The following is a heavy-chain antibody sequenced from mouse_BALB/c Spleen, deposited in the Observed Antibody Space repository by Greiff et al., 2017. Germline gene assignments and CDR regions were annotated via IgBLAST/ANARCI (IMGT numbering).Heavy chain of an antibody. CDR3: ARGLYGNYPYFDV. Sequence: EVKLVESGGGLVKPGGSLKLSCAASGFTFSSYAMSWVRQTPEKRLEWVASISSGGSIYYPDSVKGRFTISRDNARNILYLQMSSLRSEDTAMYYCARGLYGNYPYFDVWGAGTTVTVSS. V-gene: IGHV5-6-5*01. D-gene: IGHD2-1*01. J-gene: IGHJ1*01. CDR2: ISSGGSI. CDR1: GFTFSSYA.